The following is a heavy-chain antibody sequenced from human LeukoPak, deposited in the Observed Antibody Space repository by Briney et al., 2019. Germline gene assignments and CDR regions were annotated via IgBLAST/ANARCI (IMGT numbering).Heavy chain of an antibody. J-gene: IGHJ4*02. CDR3: ARGVGSLYYSDY. V-gene: IGHV1-8*03. Sequence: GASVKVSCKASGYTFTSYDIIWVRQAPGQGLEWMGWMNPNSGNTGYAQKFQGRVTITRNTSISTAYMELSSLRSEDTAVYYCARGVGSLYYSDYWGQGTLVTVSP. D-gene: IGHD2-2*03. CDR1: GYTFTSYD. CDR2: MNPNSGNT.